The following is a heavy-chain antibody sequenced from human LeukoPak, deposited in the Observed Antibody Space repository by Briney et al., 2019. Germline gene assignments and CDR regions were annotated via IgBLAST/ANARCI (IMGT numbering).Heavy chain of an antibody. J-gene: IGHJ3*02. V-gene: IGHV3-23*01. CDR3: AKARNSDYRFGFDI. CDR2: ISGSGGST. D-gene: IGHD4-11*01. CDR1: RFTFSNYA. Sequence: GGSLRVSCAVARFTFSNYAMSWVRQAPGKGLEWVSGISGSGGSTHYADSVKGRFTFFGDNSRNTLYLQMSSLRAEDTAVYYCAKARNSDYRFGFDIWGQGTMVTVSS.